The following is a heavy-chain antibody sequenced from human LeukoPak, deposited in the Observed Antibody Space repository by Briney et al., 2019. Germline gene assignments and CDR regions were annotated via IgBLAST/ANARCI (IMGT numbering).Heavy chain of an antibody. CDR3: AKDGYYDSSGGAFDP. CDR1: GFTVSSNY. Sequence: GGSLRLSCAASGFTVSSNYMSWVRQAPGKGLEWVSVIYSGGSTYYADSVKGRFTISRDNSKNTLYLQMNSLRAEDTAVYYCAKDGYYDSSGGAFDPWGQGTLVTVSS. J-gene: IGHJ5*02. CDR2: IYSGGST. V-gene: IGHV3-66*01. D-gene: IGHD3-22*01.